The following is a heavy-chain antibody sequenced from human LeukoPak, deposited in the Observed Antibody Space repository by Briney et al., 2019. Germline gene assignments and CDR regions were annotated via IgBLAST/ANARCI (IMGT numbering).Heavy chain of an antibody. V-gene: IGHV3-21*01. CDR1: GFTFSSYS. CDR3: ARQVGYCSSTSCVGLIGY. J-gene: IGHJ4*02. CDR2: ISSSSSYI. Sequence: GGSLRLSCAASGFTFSSYSMNWVRQAPGKGLEWVSSISSSSSYIYYADSVKGRFTISRDNAKNSLYLQMNSLGAEDTAVYYCARQVGYCSSTSCVGLIGYWGQGTLVTVSS. D-gene: IGHD2-2*03.